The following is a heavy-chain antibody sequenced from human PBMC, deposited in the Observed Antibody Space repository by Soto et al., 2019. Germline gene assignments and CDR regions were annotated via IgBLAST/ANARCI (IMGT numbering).Heavy chain of an antibody. CDR2: ISYDGSNK. CDR1: GFTFSSYG. V-gene: IGHV3-30*18. Sequence: PGGSLRLSCAASGFTFSSYGMHWVRQAPGKGLEWVAVISYDGSNKYYADSVKGRFTISRDNSKNTLYLQMNSLRAEDTAVYYCAKDHIAVAGPPDYWGQGALVTVSS. J-gene: IGHJ4*02. CDR3: AKDHIAVAGPPDY. D-gene: IGHD6-19*01.